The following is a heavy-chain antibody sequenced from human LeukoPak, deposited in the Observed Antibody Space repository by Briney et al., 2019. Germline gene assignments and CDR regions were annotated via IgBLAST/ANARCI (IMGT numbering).Heavy chain of an antibody. J-gene: IGHJ3*02. D-gene: IGHD6-19*01. CDR3: ARDGGSSGWYYAAFDI. Sequence: SETLSLTCTVSGGSISNKYWSWIRQPPGKGLEWIGYIYYSGSTNYNPSLKSRVTILVDTSKNQFSLKLSSVTAADTAVYYCARDGGSSGWYYAAFDIWGQGTMVTVSS. V-gene: IGHV4-59*12. CDR2: IYYSGST. CDR1: GGSISNKY.